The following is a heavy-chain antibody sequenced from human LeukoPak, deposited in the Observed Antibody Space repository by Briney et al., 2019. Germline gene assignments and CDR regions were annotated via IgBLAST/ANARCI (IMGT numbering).Heavy chain of an antibody. CDR1: GGSFSGYY. V-gene: IGHV4-34*01. CDR3: ARESFEEPGTMDH. J-gene: IGHJ4*02. Sequence: SETLSLTCAVYGGSFSGYYWSWIRQPPGKGLEWIGEINHSGSTNYNPSLKSRATIFLDTSMNQFSLRLTSVTAADTALYFCARESFEEPGTMDHWGQGTLVSVSS. CDR2: INHSGST. D-gene: IGHD4/OR15-4a*01.